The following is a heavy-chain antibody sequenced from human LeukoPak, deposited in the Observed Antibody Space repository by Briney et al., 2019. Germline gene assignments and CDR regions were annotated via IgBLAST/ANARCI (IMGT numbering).Heavy chain of an antibody. CDR3: AREGSGINTGYFDL. Sequence: SETLSLTCTVSGGSSSSYYWSWIRQPPGKGLEWIGYIYYSGSTNYNPSLKSRVTISVDTSKNQFSLKLSSVTAADTAVYYCAREGSGINTGYFDLWGRGTLVTVSS. V-gene: IGHV4-59*01. D-gene: IGHD3-10*01. J-gene: IGHJ2*01. CDR1: GGSSSSYY. CDR2: IYYSGST.